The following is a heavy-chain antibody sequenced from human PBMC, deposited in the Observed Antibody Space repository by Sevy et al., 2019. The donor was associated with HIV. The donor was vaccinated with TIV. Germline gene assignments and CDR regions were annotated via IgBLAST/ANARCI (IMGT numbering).Heavy chain of an antibody. Sequence: ASVKVSCKISGKTLAVLAMHWVRQAPGKGLEWMGSFDPEDDKRIYAQKFQGRVTMTEDTSTDTTYMELRSLRSEDTAVYYCATTKDYYESSGSPFDDWGQGTLVTVSS. CDR3: ATTKDYYESSGSPFDD. CDR1: GKTLAVLA. CDR2: FDPEDDKR. D-gene: IGHD3-22*01. J-gene: IGHJ4*02. V-gene: IGHV1-24*01.